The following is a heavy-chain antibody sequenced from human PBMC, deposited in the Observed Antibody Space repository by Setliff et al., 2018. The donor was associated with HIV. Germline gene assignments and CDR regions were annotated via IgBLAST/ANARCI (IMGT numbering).Heavy chain of an antibody. Sequence: PGGSLRLSCAASGFSLRXYYRNWVRQAPGKGLEWISFIGGHGSIIHYVDSVKGRFTISRDHAKNSLYLQMNSLRAEDMAVYYCARDMWYHSSVDNYWGQGTQVTVS. CDR1: GFSLRXYY. J-gene: IGHJ4*02. CDR2: IGGHGSII. CDR3: ARDMWYHSSVDNY. V-gene: IGHV3-11*04. D-gene: IGHD3-22*01.